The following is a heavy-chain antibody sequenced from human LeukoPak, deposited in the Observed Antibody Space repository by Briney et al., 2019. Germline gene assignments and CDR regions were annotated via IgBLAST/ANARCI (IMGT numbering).Heavy chain of an antibody. CDR2: INPNSGGT. CDR1: GYTFTGYY. Sequence: GASVKVSCKVSGYTFTGYYMHWVRQAPGQGREWMGWINPNSGGTNYAQKIQGRATMTRDTSISTAYLELSRLRYEDTAVYYCARDLGDPDCSGGSCHTDYWGQGTMVTVSS. V-gene: IGHV1-2*02. D-gene: IGHD2-15*01. CDR3: ARDLGDPDCSGGSCHTDY. J-gene: IGHJ4*02.